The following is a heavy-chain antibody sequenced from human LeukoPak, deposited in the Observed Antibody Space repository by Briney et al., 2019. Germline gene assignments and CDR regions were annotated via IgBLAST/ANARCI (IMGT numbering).Heavy chain of an antibody. CDR2: INHSGST. CDR1: GGSFSGYY. Sequence: SETLSLTCAVYGGSFSGYYWSWIRQPPGKGLGWIGEINHSGSTNYNPSLKSRVTISVDTSKNQFSLKLSSVTAADTAVYYCARDSGYGDYGGIFDYWGQGTLVTVSS. D-gene: IGHD4-17*01. CDR3: ARDSGYGDYGGIFDY. V-gene: IGHV4-34*01. J-gene: IGHJ4*02.